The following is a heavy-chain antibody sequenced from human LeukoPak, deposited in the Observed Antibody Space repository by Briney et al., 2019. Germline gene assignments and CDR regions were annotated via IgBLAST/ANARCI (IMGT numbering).Heavy chain of an antibody. CDR2: IKHDESEK. CDR3: TRRLDD. V-gene: IGHV3-7*01. J-gene: IGHJ4*02. D-gene: IGHD3-16*01. CDR1: GFSFNSDW. Sequence: GGSLRLSCAASGFSFNSDWMDWVRQAPGKGLEWVTNIKHDESEKNYLDSVKGRFTISRDNAQNSLYLQMNGLRVEGTAVYYCTRRLDDWGQGTLVTVSS.